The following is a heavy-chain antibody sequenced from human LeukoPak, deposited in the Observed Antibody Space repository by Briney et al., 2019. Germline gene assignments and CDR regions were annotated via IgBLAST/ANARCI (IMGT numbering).Heavy chain of an antibody. Sequence: SETLSLTCAVSGGSISSSNWWSWVRQPPGKGLEWIGEIYHSGSTNYNPSLKSRVTISVDKSKNQFSLRLNSITAADTAVYYCARNTGVGATTGFDFWGQGTLVTVSS. D-gene: IGHD1-26*01. CDR2: IYHSGST. V-gene: IGHV4-4*02. CDR1: GGSISSSNW. J-gene: IGHJ4*02. CDR3: ARNTGVGATTGFDF.